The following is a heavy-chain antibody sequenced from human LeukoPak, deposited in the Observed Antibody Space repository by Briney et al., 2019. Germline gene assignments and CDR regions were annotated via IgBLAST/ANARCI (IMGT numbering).Heavy chain of an antibody. V-gene: IGHV4-38-2*02. CDR3: ARNRRGVFTNYYYGMDV. CDR1: GYSISSGYY. D-gene: IGHD3-10*01. J-gene: IGHJ6*02. CDR2: IYHSGST. Sequence: SETLSLTCTVSGYSISSGYYWGWIRQPPGKGLEWIGSIYHSGSTYYNPSLKSRVTISVDTSKNQFSLKLSSVTAADTAVYYCARNRRGVFTNYYYGMDVWGQGTTVTVSS.